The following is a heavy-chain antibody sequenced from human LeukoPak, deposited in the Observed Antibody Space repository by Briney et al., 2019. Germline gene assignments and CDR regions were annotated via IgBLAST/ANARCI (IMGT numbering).Heavy chain of an antibody. CDR1: GFTFSDYS. Sequence: GGSLRLSCAASGFTFSDYSMSWIRQAPGKGLEGVSHISSSGDNIRYADSVEGRFTVSRDNAKNSLYLQMNSLRAEDTAVYYCAREGNYGGNSGQDAFDIWGQGTMVTVSS. CDR2: ISSSGDNI. D-gene: IGHD4-23*01. V-gene: IGHV3-11*04. J-gene: IGHJ3*02. CDR3: AREGNYGGNSGQDAFDI.